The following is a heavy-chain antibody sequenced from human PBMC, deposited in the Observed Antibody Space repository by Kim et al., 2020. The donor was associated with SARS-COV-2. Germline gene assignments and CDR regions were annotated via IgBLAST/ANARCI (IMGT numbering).Heavy chain of an antibody. CDR1: GFTFSSYS. J-gene: IGHJ4*02. Sequence: GGSLRLSCAASGFTFSSYSMNWVRQAPGKGLEWVSSISSSSSYIYYADSVKGRFTISRDNAKNSLYLQMNSLRAEDTAVYYCARDFQKWELLHDYWGQGTLVTVSS. V-gene: IGHV3-21*01. D-gene: IGHD1-26*01. CDR2: ISSSSSYI. CDR3: ARDFQKWELLHDY.